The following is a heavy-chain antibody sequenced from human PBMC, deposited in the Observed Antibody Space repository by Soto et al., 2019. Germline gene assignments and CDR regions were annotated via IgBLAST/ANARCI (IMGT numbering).Heavy chain of an antibody. D-gene: IGHD2-15*01. V-gene: IGHV4-38-2*01. CDR2: IFHTGST. CDR1: NYSISSGYY. J-gene: IGHJ4*02. CDR3: KRVEAAKFFAH. Sequence: SETLSLTCAVSNYSISSGYYWGWIRQPPEKGLEYIGSIFHTGSTYYNPSLKSRVIISVDTSKNQFSLRLNSVTAADTAVYFCKRVEAAKFFAHWGQGTLVTVSS.